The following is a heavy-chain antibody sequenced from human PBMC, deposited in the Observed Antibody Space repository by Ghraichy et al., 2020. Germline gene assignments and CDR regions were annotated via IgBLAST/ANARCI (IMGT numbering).Heavy chain of an antibody. CDR3: ARGGRLTVADYFDY. V-gene: IGHV4-59*01. CDR1: GGSISSYY. CDR2: IYYSGST. J-gene: IGHJ4*02. Sequence: SETLSLTCTVSGGSISSYYWSWIRQPPGKGLEWIGYIYYSGSTNYNPSLKSRVTISVDTSKNQFSLKLSSVTAADTAVYYCARGGRLTVADYFDYWGQGTLVTVSS. D-gene: IGHD6-19*01.